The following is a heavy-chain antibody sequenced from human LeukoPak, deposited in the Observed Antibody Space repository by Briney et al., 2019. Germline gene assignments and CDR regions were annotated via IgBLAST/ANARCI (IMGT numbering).Heavy chain of an antibody. CDR2: IYLSGST. J-gene: IGHJ6*03. D-gene: IGHD5-12*01. V-gene: IGHV4-38-2*02. Sequence: SETLSLTCSVSGYSISSDYYWGWIRQPPGKGLEWVGTIYLSGSTYYNPSLKSRVTISVDTSKKQFSLKLSSVTAADTAVYYCARESGGMYGGYDSNSFMDVWGKGTTVTVSS. CDR3: ARESGGMYGGYDSNSFMDV. CDR1: GYSISSDYY.